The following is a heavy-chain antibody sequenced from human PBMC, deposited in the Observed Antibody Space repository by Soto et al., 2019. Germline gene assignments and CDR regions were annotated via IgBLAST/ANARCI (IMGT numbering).Heavy chain of an antibody. D-gene: IGHD1-26*01. Sequence: EEQLLESGGGLVQLGGSLRLSCATSGFTFSSYAMSWVRQAPGKGLEWVSSISGSGADKYYADSVKGRFTISRDNSKNTLYEHMNRLKADDSAIYYSAKIEDNSGIIHWGQGTPVTVSS. J-gene: IGHJ4*02. CDR2: ISGSGADK. V-gene: IGHV3-23*01. CDR3: AKIEDNSGIIH. CDR1: GFTFSSYA.